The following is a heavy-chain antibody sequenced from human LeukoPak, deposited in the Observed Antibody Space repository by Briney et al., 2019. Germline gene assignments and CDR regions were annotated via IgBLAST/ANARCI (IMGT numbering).Heavy chain of an antibody. CDR1: GVTFSDYY. V-gene: IGHV3-11*01. D-gene: IGHD3-10*01. CDR3: ARDYYGSGSSLVDY. J-gene: IGHJ4*02. Sequence: PGGSLRLSCAASGVTFSDYYMSWIRQAPGKGLEWLSYISSSGSTIYYADSVKGRFTISRDNAKNSLSLQMNSLRAEDTAVYYCARDYYGSGSSLVDYWGQGTLVTVPS. CDR2: ISSSGSTI.